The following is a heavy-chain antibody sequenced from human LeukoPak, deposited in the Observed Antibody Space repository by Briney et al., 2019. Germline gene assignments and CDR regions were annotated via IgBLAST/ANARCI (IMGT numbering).Heavy chain of an antibody. Sequence: SETLSLTCTVSGGSISTSSYYWGWIRQSPGKGLEWIGSIYYSGSTYYNPSLKGRVTISVDTSKNQFSLKLSSVTAADTAVYYCAGAAEYYDILTGYYVNGGFDYWGQGTLVTVSS. CDR1: GGSISTSSYY. J-gene: IGHJ4*02. D-gene: IGHD3-9*01. CDR2: IYYSGST. CDR3: AGAAEYYDILTGYYVNGGFDY. V-gene: IGHV4-39*07.